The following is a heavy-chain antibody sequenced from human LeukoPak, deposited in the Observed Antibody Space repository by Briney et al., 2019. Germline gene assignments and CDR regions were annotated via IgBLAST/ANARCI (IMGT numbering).Heavy chain of an antibody. Sequence: AAVNVSCKASGYTFTSYGISWVRPAPRQGLEWMGWISAYNGNTNYAQMLQGRVTMTTDTSTRTAYMELRSLRSDDTAAYYCARVEVVVVTAILIHAFYIWGQGTMVTVSS. J-gene: IGHJ3*02. D-gene: IGHD2-21*02. CDR2: ISAYNGNT. CDR1: GYTFTSYG. V-gene: IGHV1-18*01. CDR3: ARVEVVVVTAILIHAFYI.